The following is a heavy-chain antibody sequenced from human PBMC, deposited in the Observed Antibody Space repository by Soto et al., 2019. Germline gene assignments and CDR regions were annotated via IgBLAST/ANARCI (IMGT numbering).Heavy chain of an antibody. J-gene: IGHJ4*02. CDR3: ASDVFDYDSSGYYSKF. CDR1: GFTFSDYY. D-gene: IGHD3-22*01. CDR2: ISSSGSTI. V-gene: IGHV3-11*01. Sequence: PGGSLRLSCAASGFTFSDYYMSWIRQAPGKGLEWVSYISSSGSTIYYADSVKGRFTISRDNAKNSLYLQMNSLRAEDTAVYYCASDVFDYDSSGYYSKFWGQGTLVTV.